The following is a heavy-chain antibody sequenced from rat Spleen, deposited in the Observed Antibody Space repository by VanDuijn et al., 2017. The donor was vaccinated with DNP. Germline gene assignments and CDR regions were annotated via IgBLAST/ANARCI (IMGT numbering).Heavy chain of an antibody. D-gene: IGHD1-10*01. V-gene: IGHV5-22*01. CDR2: ISYEGSNT. J-gene: IGHJ3*01. Sequence: VQLKESGPGLVQPSQTLSLTCTVSGFSLTNYGVSWVRQPPGKGLEWVASISYEGSNTYYGDSVKGRFTISRDNAKSTLYLQMNSLRSEDMATYYCARPHSNNYGGFAYWGQGTLVTVSS. CDR3: ARPHSNNYGGFAY. CDR1: GFSLTNYG.